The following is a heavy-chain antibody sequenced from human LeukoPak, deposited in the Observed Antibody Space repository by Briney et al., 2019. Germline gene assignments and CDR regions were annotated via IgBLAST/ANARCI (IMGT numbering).Heavy chain of an antibody. CDR2: IKQDGSEK. Sequence: QAGGSLRLSCAASGFTFSSYWMSWVRQAPGKGLEWVANIKQDGSEKYYVDSVKGRFTISRDNAKSSLYLQMNSLRAEDTAVYYCARVVWFGELLHFDYWGQGTLVTVSS. V-gene: IGHV3-7*03. J-gene: IGHJ4*02. CDR1: GFTFSSYW. D-gene: IGHD3-10*01. CDR3: ARVVWFGELLHFDY.